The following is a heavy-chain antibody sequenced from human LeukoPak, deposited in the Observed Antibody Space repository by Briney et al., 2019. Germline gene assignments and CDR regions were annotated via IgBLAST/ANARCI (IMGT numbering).Heavy chain of an antibody. CDR3: ARHLTASSFPFDY. CDR2: TYYSGST. Sequence: SETLSLTCNVSGGSISSYYWSWIRQPPGKGLEWIGYTYYSGSTSYNPSLKSRVTISVDTSKNQFSLKLNSVTAADTAVYYCARHLTASSFPFDYWGQGTLVTVSS. J-gene: IGHJ4*02. D-gene: IGHD2-2*01. V-gene: IGHV4-59*08. CDR1: GGSISSYY.